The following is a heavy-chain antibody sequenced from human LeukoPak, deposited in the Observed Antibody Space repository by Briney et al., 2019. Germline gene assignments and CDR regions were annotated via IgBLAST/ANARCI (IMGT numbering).Heavy chain of an antibody. J-gene: IGHJ5*02. CDR3: ARHKLAAAAWFDP. CDR2: INHSGST. D-gene: IGHD6-13*01. Sequence: SETLSLTCTVSGGSISNYYWGWIRQPPGKGLEWIGEINHSGSTNYNPSLRSRVTISVDTSKNQFSLKLSSVTAADTAVYYCARHKLAAAAWFDPWGQGTLVTVSS. CDR1: GGSISNYY. V-gene: IGHV4-34*01.